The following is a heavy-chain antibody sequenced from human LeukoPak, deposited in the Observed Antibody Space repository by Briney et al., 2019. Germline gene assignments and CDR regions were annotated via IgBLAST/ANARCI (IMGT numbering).Heavy chain of an antibody. CDR2: IYYSGST. CDR1: GGSISTYY. J-gene: IGHJ4*02. V-gene: IGHV4-59*12. Sequence: PSETPSLTCTVSGGSISTYYWSWIRQPPGRGLEWIGYIYYSGSTNYNPSLKSRVTISVDTSKNQFSLNLNSVTAADTAVYYCAREITSGLYLLDYWGQGTLVTVSS. CDR3: AREITSGLYLLDY. D-gene: IGHD3-16*01.